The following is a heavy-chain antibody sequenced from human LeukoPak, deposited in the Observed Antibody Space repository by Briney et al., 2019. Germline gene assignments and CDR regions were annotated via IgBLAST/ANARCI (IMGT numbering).Heavy chain of an antibody. CDR2: IYYSGST. CDR1: GGSISSSSYY. CDR3: ARDALADSSGYYHTYYYYYMDV. V-gene: IGHV4-39*07. D-gene: IGHD3-22*01. J-gene: IGHJ6*03. Sequence: TSETLSLTCTVSGGSISSSSYYWGWIRQPPGKGLEWIGSIYYSGSTYYNPSLKSRVTISVDTSKNQFSLKLSSVTAADTAVYYCARDALADSSGYYHTYYYYYMDVWGKGTTVTVSS.